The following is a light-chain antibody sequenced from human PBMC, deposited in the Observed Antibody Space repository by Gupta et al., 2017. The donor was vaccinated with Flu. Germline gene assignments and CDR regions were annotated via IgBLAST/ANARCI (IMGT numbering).Light chain of an antibody. CDR2: EVN. CDR1: NIDVGAYNY. CDR3: SSYRHDFTGV. J-gene: IGLJ3*02. V-gene: IGLV2-14*01. Sequence: QSELTQPASVSGSPGQSITISCTGTNIDVGAYNYVSWYQQHPGTAPKLLIYEVNIRPSGVSHRFSGSKTGNTASLTISGLQTEDEAEYYCSSYRHDFTGVCGGGTKLTVL.